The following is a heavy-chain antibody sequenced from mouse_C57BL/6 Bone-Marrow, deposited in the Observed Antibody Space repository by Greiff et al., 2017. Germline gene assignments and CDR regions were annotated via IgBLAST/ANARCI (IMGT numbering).Heavy chain of an antibody. V-gene: IGHV1-85*01. J-gene: IGHJ3*01. CDR2: IYPRDGST. CDR3: ARGASVAY. D-gene: IGHD3-1*01. Sequence: QVKLQQSGPELVKPGASVKLSCKASGYTFTSYDINWVNQRPGQGLEWIGWIYPRDGSTKNNDKFKGKATLTVDNSASTAYMELHSLTSEDSAVFFCARGASVAYWGQGTLVTVSA. CDR1: GYTFTSYD.